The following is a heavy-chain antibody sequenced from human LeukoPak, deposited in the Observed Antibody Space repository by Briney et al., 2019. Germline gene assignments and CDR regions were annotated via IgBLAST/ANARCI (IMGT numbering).Heavy chain of an antibody. CDR1: GYTFTGCY. Sequence: ASVKVSCKASGYTFTGCYMHWVRQGPGQGLEWMGWINPNSGGTNYAQKFQGRVTMTRDTSISTAYMELSRLRSDDTAVYYCAGYRRSGSYTDYWGQGTLVTVSS. V-gene: IGHV1-2*02. D-gene: IGHD1-26*01. CDR2: INPNSGGT. CDR3: AGYRRSGSYTDY. J-gene: IGHJ4*02.